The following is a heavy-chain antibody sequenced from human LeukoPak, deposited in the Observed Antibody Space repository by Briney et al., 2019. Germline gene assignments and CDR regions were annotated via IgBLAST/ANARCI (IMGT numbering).Heavy chain of an antibody. V-gene: IGHV3-30*01. CDR1: GFTFSSYA. CDR2: ISYDGSNK. J-gene: IGHJ4*02. CDR3: ARGIDYYFDY. Sequence: GGSLRLSCAASGFTFSSYAMHWVRLAPGKGLEWVAVISYDGSNKYYADSVKGRFTISRDNSKNTLYLQMNSLRAEDTAVYYCARGIDYYFDYWGQGTLVTVSS. D-gene: IGHD3-9*01.